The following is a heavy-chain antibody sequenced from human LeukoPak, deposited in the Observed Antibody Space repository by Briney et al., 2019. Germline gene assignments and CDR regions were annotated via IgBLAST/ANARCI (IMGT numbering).Heavy chain of an antibody. CDR3: ARGPANYYYYYMDV. CDR1: GFTFSSYA. CDR2: ISSNGGST. J-gene: IGHJ6*03. Sequence: GGSLRLSCAASGFTFSSYAMHWVRQAPGKGLEYVSAISSNGGSTYYANSVKGRFTISRDNSKNTLYLQMGSLRAEDMAVYYCARGPANYYYYYMDVWGKGTLVTVSS. V-gene: IGHV3-64*01. D-gene: IGHD2-2*01.